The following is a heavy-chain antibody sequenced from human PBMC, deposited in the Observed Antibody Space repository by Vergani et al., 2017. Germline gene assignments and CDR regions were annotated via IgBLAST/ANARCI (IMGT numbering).Heavy chain of an antibody. CDR3: ARHISGVRPSSMTAFDY. D-gene: IGHD6-6*01. CDR2: VCYGGRT. CDR1: GDSISTSSYA. V-gene: IGHV4-39*01. Sequence: QMQLQESGPGLVKPSETLSLSCTVSGDSISTSSYAWGWIRQPPGKTLEWIGTVCYGGRTSYNPSLKSRVTLSLDTSKKQISLHLTSVTAADTAVYYCARHISGVRPSSMTAFDYWGQGTLVTVSS. J-gene: IGHJ4*02.